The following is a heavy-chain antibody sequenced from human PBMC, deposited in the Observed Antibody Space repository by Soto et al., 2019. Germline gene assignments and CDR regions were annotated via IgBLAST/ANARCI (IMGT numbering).Heavy chain of an antibody. Sequence: EVQLLESGGGLARPGGSLRLSCVASGFTFSDYAMTWVRQAPGKGLEWVATISATGGNIEYTDSLKGRFTISRDNSKNPLYLQLNGLTSADTAVHYCAKVAGGLGYFDLWGRGTLVTVSS. D-gene: IGHD3-16*01. J-gene: IGHJ2*01. CDR1: GFTFSDYA. V-gene: IGHV3-23*01. CDR3: AKVAGGLGYFDL. CDR2: ISATGGNI.